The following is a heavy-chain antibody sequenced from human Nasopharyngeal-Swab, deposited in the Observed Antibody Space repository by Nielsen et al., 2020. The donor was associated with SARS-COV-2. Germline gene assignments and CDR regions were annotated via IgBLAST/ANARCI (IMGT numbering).Heavy chain of an antibody. D-gene: IGHD3-10*01. CDR3: AKDIAMVRGVISFPYFDY. V-gene: IGHV3-30*18. J-gene: IGHJ4*02. Sequence: WVRQPPGKRLEWVAVISYDGSNKYYADSVKGRFTISRDNSKNTLYLQMNSLRAEDTAVYYCAKDIAMVRGVISFPYFDYWGQGTLVTVSS. CDR2: ISYDGSNK.